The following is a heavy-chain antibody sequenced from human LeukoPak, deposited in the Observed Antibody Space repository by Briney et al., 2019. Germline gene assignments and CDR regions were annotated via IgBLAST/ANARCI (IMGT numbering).Heavy chain of an antibody. CDR3: ASVEDYGDNVGVVY. Sequence: PGGSLRLSCAASGFTFSNYRMNWVRQAPGKGLEWVSYISSSSSTMYYADSVKGRFTISRDNAKNPLYLQMNSLRAEDTAVYYCASVEDYGDNVGVVYWGQGTLVTVSS. J-gene: IGHJ4*02. D-gene: IGHD4/OR15-4a*01. CDR2: ISSSSSTM. V-gene: IGHV3-48*01. CDR1: GFTFSNYR.